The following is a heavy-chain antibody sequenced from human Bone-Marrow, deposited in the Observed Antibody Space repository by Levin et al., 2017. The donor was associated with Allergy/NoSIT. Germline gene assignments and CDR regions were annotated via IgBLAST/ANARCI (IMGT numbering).Heavy chain of an antibody. V-gene: IGHV4-30-2*01. D-gene: IGHD5-18*01. Sequence: SETLSLTCAVSGGSMSSGGSSWSWIRQPPGKGLEWIGYIYHDGGTLYNPSLNSRVTMSVDRSKNQFSLKLTSVTAADTAIYYCARDKGYSYGGNWFDSWGQGSLVTVSS. CDR1: GGSMSSGGSS. CDR2: IYHDGGT. J-gene: IGHJ5*01. CDR3: ARDKGYSYGGNWFDS.